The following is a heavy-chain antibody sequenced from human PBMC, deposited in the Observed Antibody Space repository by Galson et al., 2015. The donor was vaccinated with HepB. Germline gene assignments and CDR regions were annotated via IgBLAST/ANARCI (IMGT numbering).Heavy chain of an antibody. V-gene: IGHV3-30-3*01. J-gene: IGHJ6*02. CDR2: ISYDGNNK. D-gene: IGHD3-16*01. Sequence: SLRLSCAASGFTFGTHAMHWVRQAPGKGLEWVTTISYDGNNKYYRDSVEGRFTISRDYSKNTLDLQMNSLRLEDTAVYYCARDGGLRAGAGGTFYYGMDVWGQGTTVTVSS. CDR1: GFTFGTHA. CDR3: ARDGGLRAGAGGTFYYGMDV.